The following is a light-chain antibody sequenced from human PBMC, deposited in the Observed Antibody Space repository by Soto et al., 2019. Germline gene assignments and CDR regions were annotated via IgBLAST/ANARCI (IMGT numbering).Light chain of an antibody. J-gene: IGKJ4*01. CDR2: WAS. Sequence: DIVMTQSPDSLAVSLGERATINCKSSQSVLYSPNNKNYLSWYQQRPGQPPKLLIYWASTRESGVPDRFTRSGSGTDFTPTISSLQAEDVDVYYCQHYYNTPPTLAGGTNVDIK. CDR1: QSVLYSPNNKNY. V-gene: IGKV4-1*01. CDR3: QHYYNTPPT.